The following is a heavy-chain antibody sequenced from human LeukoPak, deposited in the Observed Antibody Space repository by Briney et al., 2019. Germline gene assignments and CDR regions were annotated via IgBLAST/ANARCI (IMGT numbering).Heavy chain of an antibody. V-gene: IGHV3-23*01. CDR1: GFIFSGYD. Sequence: GGSLRLSCAASGFIFSGYDMNWVRQPPGKGLEWVSALSFSGLTTYYADSVRGRFTISRDNSKSTLYLQMNSLRAEDTALYYCARPTSGWYAGGFDYWGQGILVTVSS. CDR2: LSFSGLTT. D-gene: IGHD6-19*01. CDR3: ARPTSGWYAGGFDY. J-gene: IGHJ4*02.